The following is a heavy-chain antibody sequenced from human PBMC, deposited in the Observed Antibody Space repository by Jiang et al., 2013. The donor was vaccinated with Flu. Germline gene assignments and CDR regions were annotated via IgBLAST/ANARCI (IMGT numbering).Heavy chain of an antibody. CDR3: ARGEYRSPRNPFDY. V-gene: IGHV1-46*01. D-gene: IGHD5-12*01. J-gene: IGHJ4*02. CDR2: VSPSGSSA. CDR1: GYTFANYY. Sequence: GAEVKKPGASVKVSCKASGYTFANYYIHWVRQAPGQGLEWMGIVSPSGSSATYAQKFQGRVTMTRDSSTSTVYMELSSLRSEDTAIYYCARGEYRSPRNPFDYWGQGTLVTVSS.